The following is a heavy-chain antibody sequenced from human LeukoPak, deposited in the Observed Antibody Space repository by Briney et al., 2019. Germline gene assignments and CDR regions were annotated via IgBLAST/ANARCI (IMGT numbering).Heavy chain of an antibody. D-gene: IGHD2-15*01. J-gene: IGHJ5*02. Sequence: GGSLRLSCAASGFTFSSYAMSWVRQAPGKGLEWVSAISGSGGSTYYADSVKGRFTISRDNSKNTLYLQMNSLRAEDTAVYYCAKPWGNCSGGSCYSGSWGQGALVTVSS. CDR2: ISGSGGST. CDR3: AKPWGNCSGGSCYSGS. CDR1: GFTFSSYA. V-gene: IGHV3-23*01.